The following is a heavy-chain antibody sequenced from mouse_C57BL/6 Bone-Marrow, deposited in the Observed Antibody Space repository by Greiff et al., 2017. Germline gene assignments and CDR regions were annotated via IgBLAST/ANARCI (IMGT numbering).Heavy chain of an antibody. CDR3: ARDWDGVDY. CDR2: IDPSDSYT. V-gene: IGHV1-69*01. Sequence: QVQLQQPGAELVMPGASVKLSCKASGYTFTSYWMHWVKQRPGQGLEWIGEIDPSDSYTNYNQKFKGKSTLTVDKPSSTAYMQLSSLTSEDSAVYYCARDWDGVDYWGQGTTLTVSS. J-gene: IGHJ2*01. D-gene: IGHD4-1*01. CDR1: GYTFTSYW.